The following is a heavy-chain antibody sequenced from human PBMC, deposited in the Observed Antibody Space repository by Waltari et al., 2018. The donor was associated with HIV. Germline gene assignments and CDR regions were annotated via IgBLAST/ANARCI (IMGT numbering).Heavy chain of an antibody. CDR1: EFTHSRNN. D-gene: IGHD1-26*01. CDR2: IYSGGST. CDR3: ARVAPDGVGATGPFEN. Sequence: ELQRVESGGGLIQPGGSLRLYCAASEFTHSRNNMNWVRQAPGKGLDWVSIIYSGGSTYYADSVKGRFTISRDNSNNTLYLQMKRLRAEDTAVYYCARVAPDGVGATGPFENWGQGTLVTVSS. J-gene: IGHJ4*02. V-gene: IGHV3-53*01.